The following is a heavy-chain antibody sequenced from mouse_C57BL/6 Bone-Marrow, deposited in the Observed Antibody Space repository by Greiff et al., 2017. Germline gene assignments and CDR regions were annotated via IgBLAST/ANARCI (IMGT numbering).Heavy chain of an antibody. CDR2: ISSGGSYT. CDR1: GFTFSSYG. D-gene: IGHD2-4*01. J-gene: IGHJ3*01. Sequence: EVKLMESGGDLVKPGGSLKLSCAASGFTFSSYGMSWVRQTPDKRLEWVATISSGGSYTYSPDSVKGRFTISRDNAKNNLYLQMSSLKSEDTAMYYCARDDFVLFAYWGQGTLVTVSA. CDR3: ARDDFVLFAY. V-gene: IGHV5-6*01.